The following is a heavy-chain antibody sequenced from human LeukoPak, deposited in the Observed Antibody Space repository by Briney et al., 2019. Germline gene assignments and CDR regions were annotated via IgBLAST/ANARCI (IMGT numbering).Heavy chain of an antibody. CDR3: ARGNQYYNFWSGYSDDAFDI. D-gene: IGHD3-3*01. V-gene: IGHV3-33*01. CDR1: GFTFSNYG. J-gene: IGHJ3*02. Sequence: GRSLRLSCEAAGFTFSNYGMHWVRQAPGKGLEWVAVIWYDGSNKYYADSVKGRFTISRDNSKNTLCLQMNSLRAEDTAVYYCARGNQYYNFWSGYSDDAFDIWGQGTMVTVSS. CDR2: IWYDGSNK.